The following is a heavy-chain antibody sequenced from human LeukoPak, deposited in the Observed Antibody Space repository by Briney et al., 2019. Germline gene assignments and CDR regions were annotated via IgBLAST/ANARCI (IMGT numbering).Heavy chain of an antibody. J-gene: IGHJ6*03. CDR1: GFTFSSYE. CDR3: ARGAYYMDV. Sequence: GGSLRLSCAASGFTFSSYEMNWVRQAPGKGLEWVSYISSSGSTIYYADSVKGRFTISRDNAKNSLYLQMNSLRAENTAVYYCARGAYYMDVWGKGTTVTVSS. V-gene: IGHV3-48*03. CDR2: ISSSGSTI.